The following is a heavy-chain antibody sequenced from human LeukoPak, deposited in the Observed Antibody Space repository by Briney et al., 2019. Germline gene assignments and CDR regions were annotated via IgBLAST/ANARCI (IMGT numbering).Heavy chain of an antibody. D-gene: IGHD5-18*01. CDR1: GGSISSYY. V-gene: IGHV4-59*01. CDR3: ARDQALRRYSYGTNNWFDP. J-gene: IGHJ5*02. Sequence: ASETLSLTCTVSGGSISSYYWSWIRQPPGKGLEWIGYIYYSGSTNYNPSLKSRVTISADTSKNQFSLKLSSVTAADTAVYYCARDQALRRYSYGTNNWFDPWGQGTLVTVSS. CDR2: IYYSGST.